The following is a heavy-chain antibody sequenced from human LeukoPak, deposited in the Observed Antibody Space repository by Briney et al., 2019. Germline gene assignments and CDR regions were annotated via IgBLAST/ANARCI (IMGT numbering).Heavy chain of an antibody. J-gene: IGHJ4*02. CDR3: ASLNYYFDY. V-gene: IGHV4-34*01. Sequence: PSETLSLTCAVYGGSFSGYYWSWIRQPPGKGLEWIGEINHSGSTNYNPSLKSRVTISVDTSKNQFSLKLSSVTAADTAVYYCASLNYYFDYWGQGTLVTVSS. D-gene: IGHD1-7*01. CDR1: GGSFSGYY. CDR2: INHSGST.